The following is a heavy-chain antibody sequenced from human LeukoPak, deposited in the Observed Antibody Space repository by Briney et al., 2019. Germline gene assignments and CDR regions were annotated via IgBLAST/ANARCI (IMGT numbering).Heavy chain of an antibody. D-gene: IGHD6-19*01. CDR3: ARSTRGTVAGPDY. Sequence: LETLSLTCTVSGGSISSYYWSWIRQPPGKGLEWIGYIYYSGSTNYNPSLKSRVTISVDTSKNQFSLKLSSVTAADTAVYYCARSTRGTVAGPDYWGQGTLVTVSS. J-gene: IGHJ4*02. CDR2: IYYSGST. CDR1: GGSISSYY. V-gene: IGHV4-59*01.